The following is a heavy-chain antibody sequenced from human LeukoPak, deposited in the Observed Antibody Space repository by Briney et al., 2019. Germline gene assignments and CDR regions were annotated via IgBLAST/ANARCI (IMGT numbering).Heavy chain of an antibody. D-gene: IGHD3-22*01. Sequence: SETLSLTCTVSGGSISSYYWSWIRQPPAKGLEWIGYIYYSGSTNYNPSLKSRVTISVDTSKNQFSLKLSSVTAADTAVYYCARYYYYDTPYFDYWREGTLVTVSS. CDR2: IYYSGST. CDR3: ARYYYYDTPYFDY. J-gene: IGHJ4*02. V-gene: IGHV4-59*01. CDR1: GGSISSYY.